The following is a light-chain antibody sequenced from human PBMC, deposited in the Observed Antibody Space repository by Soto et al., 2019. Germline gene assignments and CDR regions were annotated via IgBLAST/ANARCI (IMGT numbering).Light chain of an antibody. J-gene: IGLJ1*01. CDR1: TNDVGGYNY. V-gene: IGLV2-14*03. Sequence: QSVLTQPASVSGSPGQSITISCSGTTNDVGGYNYVSWYQQHPGKAPKLLIYGVTDRPSGVSSRFSGSKSGNAASLTISGLQAEDEADYYCCSYAGSTTYVFGTGTKLTVL. CDR2: GVT. CDR3: CSYAGSTTYV.